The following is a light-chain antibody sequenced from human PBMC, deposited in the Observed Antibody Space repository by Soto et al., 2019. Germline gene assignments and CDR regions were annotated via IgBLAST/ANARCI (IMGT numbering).Light chain of an antibody. V-gene: IGLV2-14*01. CDR2: EVS. Sequence: QSVLTQPASVSGSPGQSITISCSGTSSDVGNSNYVSWYQQHPGKAPKLLIYEVSNRPSGISDRFSGSKTGNTASLTISGLQAEDVADYYCSSYTSTSTLLFGGGTKLTVL. CDR1: SSDVGNSNY. CDR3: SSYTSTSTLL. J-gene: IGLJ2*01.